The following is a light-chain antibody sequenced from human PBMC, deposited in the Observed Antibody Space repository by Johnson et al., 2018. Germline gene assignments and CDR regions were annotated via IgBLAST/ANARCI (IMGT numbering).Light chain of an antibody. V-gene: IGLV1-51*02. Sequence: QSVLTQPPSVSAAPGQKVTISCSGSSSNIGNNYVSWYQQLPGTAPKLLIYENNKRPSGLPYRFSGSKSGTSATLGITGLQTGDEADYYCGTWDSSLSAGNVFGTGTKVTVL. CDR2: ENN. CDR3: GTWDSSLSAGNV. J-gene: IGLJ1*01. CDR1: SSNIGNNY.